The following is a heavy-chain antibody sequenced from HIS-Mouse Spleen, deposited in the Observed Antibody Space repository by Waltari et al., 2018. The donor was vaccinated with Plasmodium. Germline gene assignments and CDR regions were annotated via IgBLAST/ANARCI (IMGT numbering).Heavy chain of an antibody. Sequence: EVQLVESGGGLVQPGGSLRLSCAASGFTFSGYDMHWVRQATGKGLEWGAAMSTAGDTYDPGSVKGRFTIARENAKNSLYLQMNSLRAGDTAVYYCARGRWNHAFDIWGQGTMVTVSS. D-gene: IGHD1-1*01. CDR2: MSTAGDT. V-gene: IGHV3-13*01. CDR3: ARGRWNHAFDI. CDR1: GFTFSGYD. J-gene: IGHJ3*02.